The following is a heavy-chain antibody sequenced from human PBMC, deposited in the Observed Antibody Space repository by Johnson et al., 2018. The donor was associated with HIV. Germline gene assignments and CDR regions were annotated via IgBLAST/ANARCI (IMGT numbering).Heavy chain of an antibody. CDR2: IWYAGSHK. Sequence: QMQLVESGGGVVQPGGSLRLSCAASGFTFSSYGMHWVRQAPGKGLEWVAVIWYAGSHKYYADSVKGRFTISRDNSKNTLYLPMNSLRAEDTAVHYCAKAGGPYYDFWSGIHAFDIWGQGTMVTVSS. CDR3: AKAGGPYYDFWSGIHAFDI. CDR1: GFTFSSYG. D-gene: IGHD3-3*01. V-gene: IGHV3-30*02. J-gene: IGHJ3*02.